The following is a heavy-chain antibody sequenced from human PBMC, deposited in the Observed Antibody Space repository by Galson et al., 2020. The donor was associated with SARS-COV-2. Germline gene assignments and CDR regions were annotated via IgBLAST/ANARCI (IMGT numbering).Heavy chain of an antibody. D-gene: IGHD3-22*01. V-gene: IGHV1-18*01. CDR3: ARDIYDSSGYQRGY. Sequence: ASVKVSCKESGYIFNTYGISWVRQAPGQGLEWMGWISGYNGDTILAQKLQGRVTMTTDTSTSTVYMELRSLISDDTAVYYCARDIYDSSGYQRGYWGQGTLVTVSS. CDR1: GYIFNTYG. J-gene: IGHJ4*02. CDR2: ISGYNGDT.